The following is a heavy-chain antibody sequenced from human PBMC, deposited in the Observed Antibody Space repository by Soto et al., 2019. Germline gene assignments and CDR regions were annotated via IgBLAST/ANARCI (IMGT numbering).Heavy chain of an antibody. D-gene: IGHD2-21*01. Sequence: PGGPMRHPCAASGFTFSSFAMHWVSQAPGKGLEWVAVISYDGSNKYYADSVKGRFTISRDNSKNTLYLQMNSLRAEDTAVYYCAREVSYVASLDYWGQGTLVTVSS. V-gene: IGHV3-30-3*01. CDR1: GFTFSSFA. CDR2: ISYDGSNK. CDR3: AREVSYVASLDY. J-gene: IGHJ4*02.